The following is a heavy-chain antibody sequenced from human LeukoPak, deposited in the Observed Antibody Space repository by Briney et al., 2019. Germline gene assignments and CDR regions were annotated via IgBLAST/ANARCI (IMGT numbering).Heavy chain of an antibody. J-gene: IGHJ4*02. CDR2: ISTGGPNT. CDR1: GFTFSSYT. Sequence: GGSLRLSCTASGFTFSSYTMSWVRQAPGKGPKWVSTISTGGPNTYYADSVKGRFTVSRDDSKNTLYLQMNSLRAEDTAVYYCAKESAFSGSYTYWGQGTLVTVSS. CDR3: AKESAFSGSYTY. D-gene: IGHD1-26*01. V-gene: IGHV3-23*01.